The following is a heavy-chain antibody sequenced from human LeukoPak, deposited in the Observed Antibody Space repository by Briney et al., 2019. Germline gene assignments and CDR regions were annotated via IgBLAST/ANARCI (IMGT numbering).Heavy chain of an antibody. V-gene: IGHV3-49*05. D-gene: IGHD4-17*01. CDR1: GFTFSDYY. J-gene: IGHJ4*02. CDR3: TRNTVTVHFDY. CDR2: IRSKAFGGTP. Sequence: KSGGSLRLSCAASGFTFSDYYMSWIRQAPGKGLEWVGFIRSKAFGGTPEYAASVRGKFTISRDDSKSIAYLQMNSLKTEDTAVYYCTRNTVTVHFDYWSQGTLVTVSS.